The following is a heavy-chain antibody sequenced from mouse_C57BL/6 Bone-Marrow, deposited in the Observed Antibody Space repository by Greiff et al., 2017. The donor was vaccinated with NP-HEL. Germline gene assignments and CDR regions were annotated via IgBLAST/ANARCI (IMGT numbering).Heavy chain of an antibody. CDR2: IYPRSGNT. Sequence: QVQLQQSGAELARPGASVKLSCKASGYTFTSYGISWVKQRTGQGLEWIGEIYPRSGNTYYNEKFKGKATLTADKSSSTAYMELRSLTSEDSAGYFCARWMVTTGWFAYWGEGTLVTVS. J-gene: IGHJ3*01. CDR1: GYTFTSYG. V-gene: IGHV1-81*01. D-gene: IGHD2-2*01. CDR3: ARWMVTTGWFAY.